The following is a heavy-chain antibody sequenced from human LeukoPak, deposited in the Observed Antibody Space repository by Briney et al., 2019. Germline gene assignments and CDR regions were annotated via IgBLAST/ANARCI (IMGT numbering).Heavy chain of an antibody. Sequence: GASVKVSCRASGGTFSSYAISWVRQAPGQGLEWMGGIIPIFGTANYAQKFQGRVTITADKSTSTAYMELSSLRSEDTAVYYCARVVVRGSNWFDPWGQGTLVTVSS. CDR2: IIPIFGTA. D-gene: IGHD3-10*01. CDR3: ARVVVRGSNWFDP. J-gene: IGHJ5*02. V-gene: IGHV1-69*06. CDR1: GGTFSSYA.